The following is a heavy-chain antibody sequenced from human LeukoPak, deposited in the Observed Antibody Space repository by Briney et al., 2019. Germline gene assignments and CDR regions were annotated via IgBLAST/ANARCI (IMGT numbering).Heavy chain of an antibody. V-gene: IGHV3-7*01. Sequence: GGSLRLSCAASGFTFSRYWMSWVRQAPGKGLEWVANIKQDGGEKDYVDSVKGRFTISRDNAKNSLYLQMNSLTAEDTAVYYCARESFADRWDWGRGTLVTVSS. D-gene: IGHD4-23*01. CDR3: ARESFADRWD. CDR1: GFTFSRYW. CDR2: IKQDGGEK. J-gene: IGHJ4*02.